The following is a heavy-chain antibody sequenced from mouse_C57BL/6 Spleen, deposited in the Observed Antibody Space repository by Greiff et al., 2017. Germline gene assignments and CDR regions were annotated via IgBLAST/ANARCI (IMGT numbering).Heavy chain of an antibody. CDR1: GYTFTSYW. V-gene: IGHV1-50*01. J-gene: IGHJ3*01. CDR3: AREATAQATGFAY. CDR2: IDPSDSYT. D-gene: IGHD3-2*02. Sequence: VQLKQPGAELVKPGASVKLSCKASGYTFTSYWMQWVKQRPGQGLEWIGEIDPSDSYTNYNQKFKGKATLTVDTSSSTAYMQLSSLTSEDSAVYYCAREATAQATGFAYWGQGTLVTVSA.